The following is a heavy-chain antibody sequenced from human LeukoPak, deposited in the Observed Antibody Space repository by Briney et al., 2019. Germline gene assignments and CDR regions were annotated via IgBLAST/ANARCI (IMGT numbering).Heavy chain of an antibody. CDR2: IYYSGST. CDR1: GGSISSGGYY. V-gene: IGHV4-31*03. CDR3: ARGGDYDVVAIDY. D-gene: IGHD3-16*01. J-gene: IGHJ4*02. Sequence: PSETLSLTCTVSGGSISSGGYYWSWIRQHPGKGLEWMGYIYYSGSTYYNPSLKSRVTISVDTSKNQFSLKLSSVTAADTAVYYCARGGDYDVVAIDYWGQGTLVTVSS.